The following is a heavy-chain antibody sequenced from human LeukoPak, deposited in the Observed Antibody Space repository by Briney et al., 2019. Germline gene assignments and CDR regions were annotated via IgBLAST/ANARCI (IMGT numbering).Heavy chain of an antibody. D-gene: IGHD3-22*01. CDR3: AKGEYYYDSSGYPYFDY. CDR1: GGSISSGGYY. CDR2: IYYSGST. V-gene: IGHV4-31*03. J-gene: IGHJ4*02. Sequence: SQTLSLTCTVSGGSISSGGYYWSWLRQHPGKGLEWIGYIYYSGSTYYNPSLKSRVTISVDTSKNQFSLKLSSVTAADTAVYYCAKGEYYYDSSGYPYFDYWGQGTLVTVSS.